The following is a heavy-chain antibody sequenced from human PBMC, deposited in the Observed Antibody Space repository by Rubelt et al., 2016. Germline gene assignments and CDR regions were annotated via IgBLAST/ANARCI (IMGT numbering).Heavy chain of an antibody. CDR3: ARSSVTMVRGVIFWFDP. D-gene: IGHD3-10*01. CDR2: ISAYNGNP. CDR1: GYTFTSYA. Sequence: QVQLVQSGSELKKPGASVKVSCKASGYTFTSYAMNWVRQAPGQGLEWMGWISAYNGNPNYAQKLQGRVTMTTDTSTSTAYMELSSLRSDDTAGYYCARSSVTMVRGVIFWFDPWGQGTLVTVSS. V-gene: IGHV1-18*01. J-gene: IGHJ5*02.